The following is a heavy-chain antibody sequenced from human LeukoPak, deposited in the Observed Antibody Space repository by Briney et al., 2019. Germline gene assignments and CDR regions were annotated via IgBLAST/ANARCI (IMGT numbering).Heavy chain of an antibody. CDR1: GYSISSGYY. V-gene: IGHV4-38-2*02. CDR3: ASFEKIIPAFDI. CDR2: IYHSGST. J-gene: IGHJ3*02. D-gene: IGHD3-10*01. Sequence: SETLSLTCTVSGYSISSGYYWGWIRQPPGKGLEWIGSIYHSGSTNYNPSLKSRVTISVDTSKNQFSLKLSSVTAADTAVYYCASFEKIIPAFDIWGQGTMVTVSS.